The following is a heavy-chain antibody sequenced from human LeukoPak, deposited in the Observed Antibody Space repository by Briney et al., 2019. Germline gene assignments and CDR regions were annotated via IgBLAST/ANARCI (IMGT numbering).Heavy chain of an antibody. Sequence: ASVKVSCKASRYTFTGYYIHWVRQAPGQGLEWMGLINPGGANTNYAQNFQGRVTMTRDTSTSTVYMELSSLRSEDTAIYYCARIRDGYNDAYDIWGQGTVVTVPS. D-gene: IGHD5-24*01. CDR1: RYTFTGYY. CDR2: INPGGANT. CDR3: ARIRDGYNDAYDI. J-gene: IGHJ3*02. V-gene: IGHV1-46*01.